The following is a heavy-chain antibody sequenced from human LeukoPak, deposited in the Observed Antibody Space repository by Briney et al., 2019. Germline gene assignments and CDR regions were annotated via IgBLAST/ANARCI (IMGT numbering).Heavy chain of an antibody. CDR2: IHHSDGT. CDR3: ARNGYYSADN. V-gene: IGHV4-4*02. D-gene: IGHD5-18*01. J-gene: IGHJ4*02. Sequence: SGTLSLTCAVSGGSISSSNWWSWVRQPPGKGLEWIGEIHHSDGTNYNPSLRSRVSISVDKSKNQFSLKVSSVTATDTAVYFCARNGYYSADNWGQGTLVTVSS. CDR1: GGSISSSNW.